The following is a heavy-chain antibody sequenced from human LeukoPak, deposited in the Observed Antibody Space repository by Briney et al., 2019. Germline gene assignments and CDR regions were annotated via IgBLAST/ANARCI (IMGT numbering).Heavy chain of an antibody. CDR1: GGSISSGGYY. Sequence: SQTLSLTRTVSGGSISSGGYYWSWLRQHPGKGLEWIGYIYYSGSTYYNPSLKSRVTISVDTSKNQFSLKLSSVTAADTAVYYCARDRSVVPAAIGPNATPNNYGMDVWGQGTTVTVSS. V-gene: IGHV4-31*03. CDR2: IYYSGST. D-gene: IGHD2-2*01. CDR3: ARDRSVVPAAIGPNATPNNYGMDV. J-gene: IGHJ6*02.